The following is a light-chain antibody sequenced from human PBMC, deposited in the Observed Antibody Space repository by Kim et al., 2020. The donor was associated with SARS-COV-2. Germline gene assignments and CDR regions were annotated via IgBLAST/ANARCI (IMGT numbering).Light chain of an antibody. CDR2: GAS. Sequence: DIQMTQSPSTLSASVGDRVTITCRASQGIRNELGWYQQSPGRAPKRLIYGASSLESGVPSRFSGSGSGTEFTLTISSLQPDDFATYYCLQYNSYAITFGQGTRVEIK. CDR1: QGIRNE. CDR3: LQYNSYAIT. J-gene: IGKJ5*01. V-gene: IGKV1-17*01.